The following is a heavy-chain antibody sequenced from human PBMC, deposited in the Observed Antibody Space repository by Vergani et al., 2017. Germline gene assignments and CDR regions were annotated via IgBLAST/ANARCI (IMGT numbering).Heavy chain of an antibody. CDR3: ARARRNYDFWSGYPEEFYY. CDR2: ISTSGRT. CDR1: GGSISSYY. Sequence: QVQLQESGPGLVKPSETLSLTCTVSGGSISSYYWSWIRQPAGKGLEWIGRISTSGRTNYNPSLKSRVTMSVDTSKNQFTLKLGSVTAADTAVYYCARARRNYDFWSGYPEEFYYWGQGTLVTVSS. J-gene: IGHJ4*02. D-gene: IGHD3-3*01. V-gene: IGHV4-4*07.